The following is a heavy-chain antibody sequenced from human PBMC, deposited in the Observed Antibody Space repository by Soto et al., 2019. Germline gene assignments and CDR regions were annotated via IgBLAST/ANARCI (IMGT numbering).Heavy chain of an antibody. CDR2: IIPIFGTA. CDR3: ASRPPEGKILTGHYYYYGMDV. Sequence: SVKVSCKASGGTFSSYAISWVRQAPGQGLEWMGGIIPIFGTANYAQKFQGRVTITADESTSTAYMELSSLRSEDTAVYYCASRPPEGKILTGHYYYYGMDVWGQGTTVTVSS. V-gene: IGHV1-69*13. D-gene: IGHD3-9*01. J-gene: IGHJ6*02. CDR1: GGTFSSYA.